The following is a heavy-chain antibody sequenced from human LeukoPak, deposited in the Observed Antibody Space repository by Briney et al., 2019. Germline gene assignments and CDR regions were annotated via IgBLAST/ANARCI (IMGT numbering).Heavy chain of an antibody. CDR1: GGSFSSGSYY. CDR3: ARVAAAGIDY. J-gene: IGHJ4*02. CDR2: IYYSGST. V-gene: IGHV4-61*01. Sequence: PSETLSLTCTVSGGSFSSGSYYWSWIRQPPGKGLEWIGYIYYSGSTNYNPSLKSRVTISVDTSKNQFSLKLSSVTAADTAVYYCARVAAAGIDYWGQGTLVTVSS. D-gene: IGHD6-13*01.